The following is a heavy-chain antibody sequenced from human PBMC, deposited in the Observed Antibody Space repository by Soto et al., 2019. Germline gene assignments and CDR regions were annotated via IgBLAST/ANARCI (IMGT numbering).Heavy chain of an antibody. V-gene: IGHV3-23*01. CDR2: ISARGDSA. D-gene: IGHD3-10*01. Sequence: EVQLLESGGNLVQPGGSLRLSCAASGFAFSSYAMNWVRQAPGKGLERVSGISARGDSAYYADSVKGRFTISRDNSKNTLYMQMNSLRAEDTAVYYCAKDRERYMSGSYVLSGYYGMDVWGQGTTVTVSS. CDR1: GFAFSSYA. CDR3: AKDRERYMSGSYVLSGYYGMDV. J-gene: IGHJ6*02.